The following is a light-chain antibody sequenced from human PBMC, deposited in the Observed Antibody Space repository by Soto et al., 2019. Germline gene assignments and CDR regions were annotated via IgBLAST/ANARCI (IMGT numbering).Light chain of an antibody. CDR3: QQYGSSPGYT. J-gene: IGKJ2*01. CDR1: QSVSSSY. Sequence: EIVLTQSPGTLSLSPGERATLSCRASQSVSSSYLAWYQQKPGQAPRLRIYGASSRATGIPDRFSGSGSGTDFTRTISRLEPEDFSVYYCQQYGSSPGYTFGQGTKLEIK. CDR2: GAS. V-gene: IGKV3-20*01.